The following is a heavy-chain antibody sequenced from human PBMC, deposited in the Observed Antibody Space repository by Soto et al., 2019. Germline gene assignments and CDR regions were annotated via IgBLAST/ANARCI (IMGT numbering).Heavy chain of an antibody. J-gene: IGHJ6*02. CDR3: AKYYFGMGV. CDR1: GFTFSSYA. Sequence: EVQLLESGGGLVQPGGSLRLSCAASGFTFSSYAMTWVRQAPGKGLDWVSTITGSGGSTYYADSVKGRFTISRDNSKNTVHLRMNSLRAEDTAVYYCAKYYFGMGVWGQGTTVTVSS. CDR2: ITGSGGST. V-gene: IGHV3-23*01.